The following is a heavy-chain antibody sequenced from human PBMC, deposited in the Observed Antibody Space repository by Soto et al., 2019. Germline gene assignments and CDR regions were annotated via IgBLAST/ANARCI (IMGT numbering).Heavy chain of an antibody. D-gene: IGHD3-22*01. V-gene: IGHV3-30*18. CDR2: ISYDGSND. CDR3: AKDTYDTSGFYPYFDP. CDR1: GLTFSGVF. J-gene: IGHJ4*02. Sequence: CLKLSCPASGLTFSGVFMHWVRQAAGKGLEWVATISYDGSNDFYEESVKGRFTISRDNSKNTLWLKMNSLRPEDTAVYYCAKDTYDTSGFYPYFDPWGQGTLVTVSS.